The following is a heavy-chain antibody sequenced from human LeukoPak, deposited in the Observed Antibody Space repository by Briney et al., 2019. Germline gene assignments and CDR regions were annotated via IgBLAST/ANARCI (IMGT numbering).Heavy chain of an antibody. CDR2: ISSSGSTI. Sequence: PGGSLRLSCAASGFTFSSYSMNWVRQAPGKGLEWVSYISSSGSTIYYADSVKGRFTVSRDNSKNTLYLQMNSLRAEDTAVYYCAKSMSTFYRGFFDYWGQGTLVSVSS. V-gene: IGHV3-48*01. J-gene: IGHJ4*02. CDR3: AKSMSTFYRGFFDY. D-gene: IGHD3-3*02. CDR1: GFTFSSYS.